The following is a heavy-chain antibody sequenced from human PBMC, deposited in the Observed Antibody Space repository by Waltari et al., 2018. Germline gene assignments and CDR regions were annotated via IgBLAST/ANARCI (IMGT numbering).Heavy chain of an antibody. CDR2: IIPNFGTA. J-gene: IGHJ5*02. D-gene: IGHD6-13*01. V-gene: IGHV1-69*12. CDR1: GGTFSSYA. CDR3: ARCIRIAAAGTHWFDP. Sequence: QVQLVQSGAEVKKPGSSVTVSCKASGGTFSSYAISWVRQAPGQGLEWMGGIIPNFGTANYAQKFQGRVTITADESTSTAYMELSSLRSEDTAVYYCARCIRIAAAGTHWFDPWGQGTLVTVSS.